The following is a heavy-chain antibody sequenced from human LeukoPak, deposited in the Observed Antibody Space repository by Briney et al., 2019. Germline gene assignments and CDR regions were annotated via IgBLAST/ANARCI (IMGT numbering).Heavy chain of an antibody. J-gene: IGHJ4*02. CDR3: AREYDSSGYS. Sequence: PGGSLRLYCAASEFTFSSYSMNWVRQAPGKGLEWVSSISSSSSYIYYADSVKGRFTISRDNAKNSLYLQMNSLRAEDTAVYYCAREYDSSGYSWGQGTLVTVSS. CDR1: EFTFSSYS. CDR2: ISSSSSYI. V-gene: IGHV3-21*01. D-gene: IGHD3-22*01.